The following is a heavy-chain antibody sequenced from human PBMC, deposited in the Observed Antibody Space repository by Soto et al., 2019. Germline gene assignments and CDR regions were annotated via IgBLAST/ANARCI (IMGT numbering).Heavy chain of an antibody. CDR3: ASTTSYPRVGYFDY. Sequence: GASVKVSCKASGGTFSSYAISWVRQAPGQGLEWMGGIIPIFGTANYAQKFQGRVTITADKSTSTAYMELSSLRSEDTAVYYCASTTSYPRVGYFDYWGQGTLVTVSS. CDR2: IIPIFGTA. J-gene: IGHJ4*02. CDR1: GGTFSSYA. D-gene: IGHD2-2*01. V-gene: IGHV1-69*06.